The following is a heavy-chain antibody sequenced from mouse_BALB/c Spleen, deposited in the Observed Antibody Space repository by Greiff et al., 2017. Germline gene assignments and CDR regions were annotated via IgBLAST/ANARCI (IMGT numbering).Heavy chain of an antibody. CDR2: ISYDGSN. J-gene: IGHJ2*01. V-gene: IGHV3-6*02. D-gene: IGHD2-4*01. CDR3: AREGMITPYYFDY. CDR1: GYSITSGYY. Sequence: EVQLQESGPGLVKPSQSLSLTCSVTGYSITSGYYWNWIRQFPGNKLEWMGYISYDGSNNYNPSLKNRISITRDTSKNQFFLKLNSVTTEDTATYYCAREGMITPYYFDYWGQGTTLTVSS.